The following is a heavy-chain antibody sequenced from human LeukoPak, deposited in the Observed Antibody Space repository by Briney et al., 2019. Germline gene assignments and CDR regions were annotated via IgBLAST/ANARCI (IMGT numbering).Heavy chain of an antibody. CDR2: INHSGST. J-gene: IGHJ6*02. CDR3: AREYGSYSSSYYYYGMDV. Sequence: SETLSLTCAVYGGSFSGYYWSWIRQPPGKGLEWIGEINHSGSTNYNPSLKSRVTMSVDTSKNQFSLKLSSVTAADTAVYYCAREYGSYSSSYYYYGMDVWGQGTTVTVSS. D-gene: IGHD1-26*01. CDR1: GGSFSGYY. V-gene: IGHV4-34*01.